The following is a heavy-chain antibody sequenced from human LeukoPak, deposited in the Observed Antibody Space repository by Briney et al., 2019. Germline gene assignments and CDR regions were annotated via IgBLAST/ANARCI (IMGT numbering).Heavy chain of an antibody. D-gene: IGHD3-10*01. V-gene: IGHV1-69*13. CDR1: GGTFSSYA. CDR3: ASVGSGSYPFDY. CDR2: ITPIFGTA. J-gene: IGHJ4*02. Sequence: ASVKVSCKASGGTFSSYAISWVRQAPGQGLEWMGGITPIFGTANYAQKFQGRITITADVSTSTAYMELSSLRSEDTAVYYCASVGSGSYPFDYWGQGTLVTVSS.